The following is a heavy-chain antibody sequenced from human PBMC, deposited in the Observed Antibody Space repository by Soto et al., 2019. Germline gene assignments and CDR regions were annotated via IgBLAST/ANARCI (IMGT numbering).Heavy chain of an antibody. D-gene: IGHD3-16*01. CDR3: ARVRPTYYDYIWGEIDAFDI. CDR2: ISAYNGNT. CDR1: GYTFTSYG. V-gene: IGHV1-18*01. J-gene: IGHJ3*02. Sequence: ASVKVSCKASGYTFTSYGISWVRQAPGQGLEWMGWISAYNGNTNYAQKLQGRVTMTTDTSTSTAYMELRSLRSDDTAVYYCARVRPTYYDYIWGEIDAFDIWGQGTMVTVSS.